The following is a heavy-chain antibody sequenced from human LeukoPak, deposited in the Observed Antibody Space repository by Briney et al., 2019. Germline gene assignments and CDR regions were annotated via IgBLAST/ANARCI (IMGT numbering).Heavy chain of an antibody. Sequence: PSETLSLTCTVSGGSISSSSYYWGWIRQPPGKGLEWIGSIYYSGSTYYNPSLKSRVTISVDTSKNQFSLKLSSVTAADTAVYYCARDPGYYDSSGYYYDQYFDYWGQATLVTVSS. CDR2: IYYSGST. J-gene: IGHJ4*02. D-gene: IGHD3-22*01. V-gene: IGHV4-39*07. CDR3: ARDPGYYDSSGYYYDQYFDY. CDR1: GGSISSSSYY.